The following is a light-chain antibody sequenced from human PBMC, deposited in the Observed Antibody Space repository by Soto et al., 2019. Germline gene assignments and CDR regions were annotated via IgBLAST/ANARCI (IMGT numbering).Light chain of an antibody. CDR1: SSDVGS. V-gene: IGLV2-8*01. CDR3: SSYTSSSTHV. CDR2: DFT. Sequence: QSALTQPPSASGSPGQSVTISCTGTSSDVGSVSWYQQHPGKAPKLIIYDFTQRPSGVPDRFSGSKSGNTASLAVSGLQTEDDADYYCSSYTSSSTHVFGTGTKLTVL. J-gene: IGLJ1*01.